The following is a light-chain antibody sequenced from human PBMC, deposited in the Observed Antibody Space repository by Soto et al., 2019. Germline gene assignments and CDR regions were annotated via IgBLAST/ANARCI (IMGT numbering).Light chain of an antibody. CDR1: STDVRNYNY. Sequence: QSVLTQPPSASGSPGQSVTISCTGTSTDVRNYNYVFWYQQHPGKAPKLLIYEVNKRPSGVPDRFSGSKSGNTASLTVSGLQADDEADYYCSSLAGGTLVFGGGTKVTVL. CDR2: EVN. CDR3: SSLAGGTLV. V-gene: IGLV2-8*01. J-gene: IGLJ2*01.